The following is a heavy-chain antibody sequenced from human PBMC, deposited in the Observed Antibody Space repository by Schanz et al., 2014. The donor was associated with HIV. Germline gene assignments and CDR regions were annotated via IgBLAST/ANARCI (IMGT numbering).Heavy chain of an antibody. Sequence: QVQLLQSGPEVRKPGASVKVSCKASGYSFSAYYMHWVRQAPGQGPEWMGWINPNSGGSKFAQKFQGRVTLTTDTSINTAYMEMTRLTSHDTAVYYCARRRSEIVPAAIVLHYYYGFDVWGQGTTVTVS. J-gene: IGHJ6*02. CDR1: GYSFSAYY. CDR2: INPNSGGS. V-gene: IGHV1-2*02. CDR3: ARRRSEIVPAAIVLHYYYGFDV. D-gene: IGHD2-2*02.